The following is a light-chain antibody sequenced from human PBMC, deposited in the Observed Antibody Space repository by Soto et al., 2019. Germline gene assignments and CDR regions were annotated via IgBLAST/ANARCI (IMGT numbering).Light chain of an antibody. CDR1: TSDVGRYNY. V-gene: IGLV2-14*01. CDR2: EVS. J-gene: IGLJ2*01. CDR3: SSYRSSDTVV. Sequence: QSVLTQPASVSGSPGQSITLSCTGTTSDVGRYNYVSWYQQHPGKAPKLMIYEVSNRPSAVSDRFSGSKSGNTASLTISGLQTEDEADYFCSSYRSSDTVVFGGGTKLTVL.